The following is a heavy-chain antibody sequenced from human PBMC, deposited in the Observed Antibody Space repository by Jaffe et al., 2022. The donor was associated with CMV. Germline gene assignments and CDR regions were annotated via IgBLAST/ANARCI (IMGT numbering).Heavy chain of an antibody. V-gene: IGHV4-4*02. D-gene: IGHD6-13*01. J-gene: IGHJ6*03. CDR1: GGSISSSNW. Sequence: QVQLQESGPGLVKPSGTLSLTCAVSGGSISSSNWWSWVRQPPGKGLEWIGEIYHSGSTNYNPSLKSRVTISVDKSKNQFSLKLSSVTAADTAVYYCARVYLTNWGVAAAGNLKYYMDVWGKGTTVTVSS. CDR3: ARVYLTNWGVAAAGNLKYYMDV. CDR2: IYHSGST.